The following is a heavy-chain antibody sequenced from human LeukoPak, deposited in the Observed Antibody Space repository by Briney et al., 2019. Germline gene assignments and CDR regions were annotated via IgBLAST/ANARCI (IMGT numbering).Heavy chain of an antibody. V-gene: IGHV3-30-3*01. CDR3: ARGGSGVVPAAKAPFDY. J-gene: IGHJ4*02. D-gene: IGHD2-2*01. CDR2: ISYDGSNK. CDR1: GFTFSSYA. Sequence: GGSLRLSCAASGFTFSSYAMHWVRQAPGKGLEWVAFISYDGSNKYYADSVKGRFTISRDNSKNTLYLQMNSLRAEDTAVYYCARGGSGVVPAAKAPFDYWGQGTLVTVSS.